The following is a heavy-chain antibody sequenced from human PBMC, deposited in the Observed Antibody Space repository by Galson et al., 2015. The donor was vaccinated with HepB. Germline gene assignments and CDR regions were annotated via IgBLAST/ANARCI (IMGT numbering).Heavy chain of an antibody. CDR2: ISYDGSNK. J-gene: IGHJ4*02. Sequence: SLRLSCAASGFTFSSYGMHWVRQAPGKGLEWVAVISYDGSNKYYADSVKGRFTISRDNSKNTLYLQMNSLRAEDTAVYYCATPDGYCSRSTCYSFDFWGQGTLVTVSS. V-gene: IGHV3-30*03. CDR1: GFTFSSYG. CDR3: ATPDGYCSRSTCYSFDF. D-gene: IGHD2-2*01.